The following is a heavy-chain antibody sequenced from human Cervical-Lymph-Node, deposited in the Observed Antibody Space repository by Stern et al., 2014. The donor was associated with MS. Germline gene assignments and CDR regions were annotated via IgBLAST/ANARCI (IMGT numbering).Heavy chain of an antibody. D-gene: IGHD3-22*01. V-gene: IGHV3-48*02. CDR3: AARGDTRGWTH. CDR1: GFTFSSNT. CDR2: ISGSGNEI. Sequence: EVQLVESGGGLVQPGGSLRLSCVVSGFTFSSNTMNWVRQAPGKGLEWLAFISGSGNEIHYAEYLKGRFSISRDNDKNSLYLQINSLTDEDTAVYYCAARGDTRGWTHWGQGTLVTVSS. J-gene: IGHJ4*02.